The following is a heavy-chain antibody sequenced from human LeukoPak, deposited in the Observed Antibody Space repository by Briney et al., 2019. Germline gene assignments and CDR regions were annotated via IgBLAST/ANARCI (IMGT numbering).Heavy chain of an antibody. Sequence: GGSLRLSCAASGFTFSSYSMNWVRQAPGKGLRWVSSISSSSSYIYYADSVKGRFTISRDNAKNSLYLQMNSLRAEDTAVYYCASGRGDYFDYWGQGTLVTVSS. CDR2: ISSSSSYI. V-gene: IGHV3-21*01. CDR3: ASGRGDYFDY. CDR1: GFTFSSYS. D-gene: IGHD1-26*01. J-gene: IGHJ4*02.